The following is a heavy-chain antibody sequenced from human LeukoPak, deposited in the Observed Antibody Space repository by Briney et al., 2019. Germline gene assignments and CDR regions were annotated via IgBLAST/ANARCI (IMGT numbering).Heavy chain of an antibody. V-gene: IGHV3-23*01. CDR2: ISGSGGST. CDR1: GFTFSSYA. D-gene: IGHD3-10*01. CDR3: AKDRDDGSGTDYFDY. J-gene: IGHJ4*02. Sequence: GGSLRLSCAPSGFTFSSYAMSWVRQAPGKGLDWVSAISGSGGSTYYADSVKGRFTISSDNSKNTLYLQMNSLRAEDTAVYYCAKDRDDGSGTDYFDYWARAPWSPSPQ.